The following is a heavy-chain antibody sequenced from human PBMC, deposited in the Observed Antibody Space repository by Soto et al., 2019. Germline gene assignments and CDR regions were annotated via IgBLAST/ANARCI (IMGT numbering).Heavy chain of an antibody. CDR1: GGSFSGYY. Sequence: PSETLSLTCAVYGGSFSGYYWSWIRQPPGKGLEWIGEINHSGSTNYNPSLKSRVTISVDTSKNQFSLKLSSVTAADTAVYYCARQGYSSSWYDYWGQETLVPSPQ. CDR2: INHSGST. V-gene: IGHV4-34*01. J-gene: IGHJ4*02. CDR3: ARQGYSSSWYDY. D-gene: IGHD6-13*01.